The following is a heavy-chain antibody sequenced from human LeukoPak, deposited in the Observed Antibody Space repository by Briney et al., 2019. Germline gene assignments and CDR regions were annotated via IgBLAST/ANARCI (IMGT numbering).Heavy chain of an antibody. Sequence: GGSLRLSXAASGFTFSSYAMHWVRQAPGKGLEYVAAISSNGGSTYYANSVKGRFTISRDNSKNTLYLQMGSLRAEDMAVYYCARSRLLWFGELNYYFDYWGQGTLVTVSS. CDR3: ARSRLLWFGELNYYFDY. J-gene: IGHJ4*02. CDR2: ISSNGGST. CDR1: GFTFSSYA. V-gene: IGHV3-64*01. D-gene: IGHD3-10*01.